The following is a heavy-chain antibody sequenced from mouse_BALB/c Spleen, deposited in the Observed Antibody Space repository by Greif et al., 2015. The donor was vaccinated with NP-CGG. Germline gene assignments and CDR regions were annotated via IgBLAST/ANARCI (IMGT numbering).Heavy chain of an antibody. CDR3: ARRTGTEAMDY. CDR2: IYPGSGNT. D-gene: IGHD4-1*01. V-gene: IGHV1-84*02. CDR1: GYTFTDYY. Sequence: SGPELVKPGASVKISCKASGYTFTDYYISWVKQKPGQGLEWIGWIYPGSGNTKYNEKFKGKATLTVDTSSSTAYMQLSSLTSEDTAVYFCARRTGTEAMDYWGQGTSVTVSS. J-gene: IGHJ4*01.